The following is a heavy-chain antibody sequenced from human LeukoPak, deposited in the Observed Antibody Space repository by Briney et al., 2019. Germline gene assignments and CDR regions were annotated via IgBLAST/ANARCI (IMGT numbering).Heavy chain of an antibody. V-gene: IGHV3-11*05. CDR1: GLTFSDYY. Sequence: GGSLSLSCAATGLTFSDYYMSWIRQAPGKGLEWVSYISRSSGHTNYADSVKGRFTISRDNAKNSLYLQMNSLRAEDTAVYYCARDRRDTGGIDYWGQGTLVTVSS. D-gene: IGHD1-14*01. CDR2: ISRSSGHT. J-gene: IGHJ4*02. CDR3: ARDRRDTGGIDY.